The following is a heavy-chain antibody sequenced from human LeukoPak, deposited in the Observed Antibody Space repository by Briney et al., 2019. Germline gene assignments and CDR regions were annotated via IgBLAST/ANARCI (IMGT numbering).Heavy chain of an antibody. CDR3: ARDPGSGLRYFDWLPYGMDV. D-gene: IGHD3-9*01. CDR2: IYYSGST. Sequence: SETLSLTCTVSGGSISSYYWSWIRQPPGKGLEWIGYIYYSGSTNYNPSLKSRVTISVDTSKNQFSLKLSSVTAADTAVYYCARDPGSGLRYFDWLPYGMDVWGQGPRSPSP. J-gene: IGHJ6*02. V-gene: IGHV4-59*01. CDR1: GGSISSYY.